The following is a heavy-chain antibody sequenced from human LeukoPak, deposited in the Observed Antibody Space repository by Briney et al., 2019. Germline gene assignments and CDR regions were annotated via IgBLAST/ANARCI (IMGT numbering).Heavy chain of an antibody. J-gene: IGHJ4*02. CDR3: ERLGNYYDY. CDR2: IYYSGRT. D-gene: IGHD1-26*01. V-gene: IGHV4-59*08. CDR1: GVSISSYS. Sequence: KPSETLSLTCTVSGVSISSYSWSWIRQPPGKGLEWIGYIYYSGRTNYNPSLKSRVTISVDTSKNQFSLKLSSVTAADTAVYYCERLGNYYDYWGQGALVTVSS.